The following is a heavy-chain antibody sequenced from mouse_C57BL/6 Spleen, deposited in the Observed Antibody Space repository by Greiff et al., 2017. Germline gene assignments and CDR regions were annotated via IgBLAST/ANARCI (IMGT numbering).Heavy chain of an antibody. J-gene: IGHJ1*03. CDR1: GYAFSSYW. CDR2: IYPGDGDT. D-gene: IGHD4-1*01. CDR3: ARDWDVWYFDV. V-gene: IGHV1-80*01. Sequence: VKLLESGAELVKPGASVKISCKASGYAFSSYWMNWVKQRPGKGLEWIGQIYPGDGDTNYNGKFKGKATLTADKSSSTAYMQLSSLTSEDSAVYFCARDWDVWYFDVWGTGTTVTVSS.